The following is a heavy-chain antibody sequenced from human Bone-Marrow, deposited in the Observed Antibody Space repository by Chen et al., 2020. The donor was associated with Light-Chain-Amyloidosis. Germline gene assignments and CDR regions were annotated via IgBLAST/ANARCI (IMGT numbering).Heavy chain of an antibody. CDR2: IWYDGGNK. V-gene: IGHV3-33*06. CDR3: AKSLLTASNGWYFYYGMDV. CDR1: GFIFSTYA. J-gene: IGHJ6*02. D-gene: IGHD3-9*01. Sequence: QVQLVESGGGVVQPGRSLGLSCAASGFIFSTYAIHWVRQAPGKGLEWVALIWYDGGNKYYADSVKGRFTISRDNSKNTVYLQMNSLRAEDTAVYYCAKSLLTASNGWYFYYGMDVWGQGTTVTVSS.